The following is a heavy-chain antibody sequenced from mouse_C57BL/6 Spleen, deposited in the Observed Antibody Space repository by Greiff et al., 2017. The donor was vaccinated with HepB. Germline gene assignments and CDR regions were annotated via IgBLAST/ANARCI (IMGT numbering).Heavy chain of an antibody. V-gene: IGHV1-82*01. CDR2: IYPGDGDT. D-gene: IGHD2-3*01. J-gene: IGHJ4*01. Sequence: VQLQQSGPELVKPGASVKISCKASGYAFSSSWMNWVKQRPGKGLEWIGRIYPGDGDTNYNGKFKGKATLTADKSSSTAYMQLSSLTSEDSAVYFCARMDGSWAMDYWGQGTSVTVSS. CDR3: ARMDGSWAMDY. CDR1: GYAFSSSW.